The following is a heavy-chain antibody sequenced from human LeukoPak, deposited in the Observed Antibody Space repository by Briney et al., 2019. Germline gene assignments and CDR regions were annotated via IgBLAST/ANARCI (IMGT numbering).Heavy chain of an antibody. CDR3: AKEVLALRYFDLLLNYFDY. V-gene: IGHV3-23*01. D-gene: IGHD3-9*01. J-gene: IGHJ4*02. CDR1: GFTFSSYA. CDR2: ISGSGVST. Sequence: GGSLRLSCAASGFTFSSYAMSWVRQAPGKGLEWVSAISGSGVSTYYADSVKGRFTISRDNSKNTLYLQMNSLRAEDTAVYYCAKEVLALRYFDLLLNYFDYWGQGTLVTVSS.